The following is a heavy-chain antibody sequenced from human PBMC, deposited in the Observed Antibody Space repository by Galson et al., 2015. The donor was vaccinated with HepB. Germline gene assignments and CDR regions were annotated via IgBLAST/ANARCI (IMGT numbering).Heavy chain of an antibody. CDR2: ISAYNGNT. V-gene: IGHV1-18*01. CDR3: ARVLVFKDSSGYYPDGTDY. D-gene: IGHD3-22*01. J-gene: IGHJ4*02. Sequence: SVKVSCKASGYTFTSYGISWVRQAPGQGLEWMGWISAYNGNTNYAQKLQGRVTMTTDTSTSTAYMELRSLRSDDTAVYYCARVLVFKDSSGYYPDGTDYWGQGTLVTVSS. CDR1: GYTFTSYG.